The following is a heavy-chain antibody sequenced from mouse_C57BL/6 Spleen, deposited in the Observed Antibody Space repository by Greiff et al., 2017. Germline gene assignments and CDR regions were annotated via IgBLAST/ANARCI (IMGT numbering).Heavy chain of an antibody. CDR3: ARGDWEYYFDY. J-gene: IGHJ2*01. V-gene: IGHV1-54*01. CDR2: INPGSGGT. CDR1: GYAFTKYL. D-gene: IGHD4-1*01. Sequence: QVQLQQSGAELVRPGTSVKVSCKASGYAFTKYLIEWVKQRPGQGLEWIGVINPGSGGTNYNEKFKGKATLTADKSSSTAYMQLSSLTSEDSAVYFCARGDWEYYFDYWGQGTTLTVSS.